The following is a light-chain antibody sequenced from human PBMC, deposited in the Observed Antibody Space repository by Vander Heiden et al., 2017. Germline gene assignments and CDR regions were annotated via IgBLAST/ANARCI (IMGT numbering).Light chain of an antibody. Sequence: DIQLTQSPSSVSASVGERVTITCRASQSINGWLAWYQQRPGKAPQLLIYAASSLHTGVPSRFRGSGFGTEYTLTISSLQPEDFGTYFCQQAHTFPRTFGGGTRVEIK. J-gene: IGKJ4*02. CDR1: QSINGW. CDR3: QQAHTFPRT. CDR2: AAS. V-gene: IGKV1-12*01.